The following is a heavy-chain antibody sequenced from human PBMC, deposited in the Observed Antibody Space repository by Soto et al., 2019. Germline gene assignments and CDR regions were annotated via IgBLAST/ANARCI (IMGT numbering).Heavy chain of an antibody. D-gene: IGHD2-21*01. J-gene: IGHJ6*02. CDR2: INPKSGGT. V-gene: IGHV1-2*04. CDR1: GYTFLGNY. Sequence: ASVQVSCKASGYTFLGNYIHWVRQAPAQGLEWMGWINPKSGGTSYAQKFQGWVTMTRDTSISTAYLEVIRLRSDDTAVYYCAREGAYGIYFGMDVWGHGTTVTVSS. CDR3: AREGAYGIYFGMDV.